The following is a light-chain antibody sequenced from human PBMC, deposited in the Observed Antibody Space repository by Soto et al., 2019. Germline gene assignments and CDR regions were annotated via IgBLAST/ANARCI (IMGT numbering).Light chain of an antibody. V-gene: IGLV1-40*01. CDR2: GNS. Sequence: QSVLTQPPSVSGAPGQRVTISCTGSSSNIGAGYDVHWYQQLPGTAPKLLSYGNSNRPSGVPDRFSGSKSGTSASLAITGLQAEVEADYYCQAYDSSLSGSVVGGGTKVTVL. J-gene: IGLJ2*01. CDR1: SSNIGAGYD. CDR3: QAYDSSLSGSV.